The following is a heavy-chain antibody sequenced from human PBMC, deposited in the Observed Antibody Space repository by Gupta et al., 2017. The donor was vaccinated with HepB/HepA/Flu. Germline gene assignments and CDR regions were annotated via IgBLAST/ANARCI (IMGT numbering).Heavy chain of an antibody. D-gene: IGHD6-19*01. V-gene: IGHV4-39*01. J-gene: IGHJ4*02. CDR2: SHYSGST. CDR3: ARGWRDSSGWFRMIDY. CDR1: GGSISSSSYY. Sequence: QLQLQEPGPGLVKPSETLSLTCTVSGGSISSSSYYWGWIRQPPGKGLEWIGSSHYSGSTYYNPSLKSRVTISVDTSKNQFALKRTSVTAAETAVYYCARGWRDSSGWFRMIDYWGQGTLVIVSS.